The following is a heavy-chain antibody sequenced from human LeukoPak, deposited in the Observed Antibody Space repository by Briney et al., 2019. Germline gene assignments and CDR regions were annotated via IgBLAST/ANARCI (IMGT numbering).Heavy chain of an antibody. CDR3: ARGVVAATFYYYMDV. V-gene: IGHV1-2*02. CDR1: GYTLTGYY. CDR2: INPSSGGT. D-gene: IGHD2-15*01. J-gene: IGHJ6*03. Sequence: GASVKVSCKPSGYTLTGYYIHWVRQAPGQGLEWMGWINPSSGGTNYPQKFQGRVTMTRDTSLSTAYMELSGLRSDDTAVYYCARGVVAATFYYYMDVWGKGTTVTVSS.